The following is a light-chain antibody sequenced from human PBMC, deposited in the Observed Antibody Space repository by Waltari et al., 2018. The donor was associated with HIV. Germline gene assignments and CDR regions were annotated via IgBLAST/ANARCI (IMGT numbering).Light chain of an antibody. Sequence: QSALTQPRSVSGSPGQSVTISCTGTSSDVGIYHYVSWYQHHPGKAPKLIIYDVSRRPSGVPDRFSGSKSGNTASLTISGLQAADEADYHCCSYAGSYTTIFGGGTTLTVL. V-gene: IGLV2-11*01. CDR3: CSYAGSYTTI. J-gene: IGLJ2*01. CDR1: SSDVGIYHY. CDR2: DVS.